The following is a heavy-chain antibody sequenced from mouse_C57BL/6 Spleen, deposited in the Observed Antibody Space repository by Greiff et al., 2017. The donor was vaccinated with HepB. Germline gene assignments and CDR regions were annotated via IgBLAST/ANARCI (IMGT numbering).Heavy chain of an antibody. D-gene: IGHD2-14*01. Sequence: VQLQQSGAELVKPGASVKLSCKASGYTFTSYWMHWVKQRPGQGLEWIGMIHPNSGSTNYNEKFKSKATLTVDKSSSPAYMQLSSLTSEDSAVYYCGSWGLEGYGFAYWRQGTRVTVSA. J-gene: IGHJ3*01. V-gene: IGHV1-64*01. CDR2: IHPNSGST. CDR3: GSWGLEGYGFAY. CDR1: GYTFTSYW.